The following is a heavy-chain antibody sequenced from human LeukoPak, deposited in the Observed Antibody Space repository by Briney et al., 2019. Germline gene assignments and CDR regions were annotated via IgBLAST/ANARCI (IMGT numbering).Heavy chain of an antibody. Sequence: SETLSLTCTVSDGSISSSSYYWGWIRQPPGKGLEWIGSIYYSGSTYYSPSLKSRVAISVDTSKNQFSLKLSSVTAADTVVYYCEKEQIFDYWGQGTLVTVSS. V-gene: IGHV4-39*02. CDR1: DGSISSSSYY. CDR2: IYYSGST. CDR3: EKEQIFDY. J-gene: IGHJ4*02.